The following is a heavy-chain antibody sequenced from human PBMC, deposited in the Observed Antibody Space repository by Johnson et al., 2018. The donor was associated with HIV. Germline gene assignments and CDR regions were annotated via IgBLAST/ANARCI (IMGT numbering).Heavy chain of an antibody. Sequence: VQLVESGGGLVQPGRSLRLSCAASGFTFDDYAMHWVRQAPGKGLEWVSGISWNSGSIGYADSVKGRFTISRDNAKNTLYLQLNSLRAEETAVYYCARDRMRGATKDAFDIWGQGTMVTVSS. CDR2: ISWNSGSI. V-gene: IGHV3-9*01. CDR3: ARDRMRGATKDAFDI. D-gene: IGHD1-26*01. J-gene: IGHJ3*02. CDR1: GFTFDDYA.